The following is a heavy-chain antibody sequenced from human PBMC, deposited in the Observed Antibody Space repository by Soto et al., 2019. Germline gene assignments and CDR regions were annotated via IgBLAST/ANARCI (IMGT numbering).Heavy chain of an antibody. Sequence: QVQLVESGGGVVQPGRSLRLSCAASGFTFSSYAMHWVRQAPGKGLEGVAGISYDGSNKYYADSVKGRFTISRDNSKNTLYLQMNSMRAEDTAVYYCAREPEAAGTFDYWGQGTLVTVSS. V-gene: IGHV3-30-3*01. CDR2: ISYDGSNK. J-gene: IGHJ4*02. D-gene: IGHD6-13*01. CDR1: GFTFSSYA. CDR3: AREPEAAGTFDY.